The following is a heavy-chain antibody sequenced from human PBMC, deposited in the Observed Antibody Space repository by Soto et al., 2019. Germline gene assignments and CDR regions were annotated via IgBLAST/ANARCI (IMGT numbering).Heavy chain of an antibody. D-gene: IGHD4-17*01. Sequence: GGSLRLSCAASGFTFSRYAMSWVRQIPGKGLECVSAIGGDGESTHYADSVKGRFTISRDNSRNTLYLQLNSLRVEDTAVYYCAKVGGFDPWGQGTLVTVSS. CDR1: GFTFSRYA. V-gene: IGHV3-23*01. CDR2: IGGDGEST. J-gene: IGHJ5*02. CDR3: AKVGGFDP.